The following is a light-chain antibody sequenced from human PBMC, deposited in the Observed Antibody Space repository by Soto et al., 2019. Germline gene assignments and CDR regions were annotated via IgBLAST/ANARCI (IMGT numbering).Light chain of an antibody. CDR2: DAS. CDR1: QSISSN. J-gene: IGKJ1*01. Sequence: EIVMTQSPATLSVSPGERATLSCRASQSISSNLAWYQQKPGQAPRLLTYDASTRATGIPARFSGSGSGTEFTLTISSLQSEDFAVYYCQQYNTWPSWTFGQGTKVEIK. CDR3: QQYNTWPSWT. V-gene: IGKV3-15*01.